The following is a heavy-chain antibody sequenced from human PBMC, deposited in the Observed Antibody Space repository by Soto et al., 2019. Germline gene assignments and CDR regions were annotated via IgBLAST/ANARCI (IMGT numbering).Heavy chain of an antibody. Sequence: PSETLSLTCTVSGGSISSGGANWGWVRQPPGKGLEWIGSVYYTGTTYYNPSLQSRVTISIDTSKNQYSLSVNSVAAADTAVYYCATHTSGSRNGPHTGGQGTLVPVSS. V-gene: IGHV4-39*01. CDR1: GGSISSGGAN. CDR2: VYYTGTT. CDR3: ATHTSGSRNGPHT. J-gene: IGHJ4*02. D-gene: IGHD1-26*01.